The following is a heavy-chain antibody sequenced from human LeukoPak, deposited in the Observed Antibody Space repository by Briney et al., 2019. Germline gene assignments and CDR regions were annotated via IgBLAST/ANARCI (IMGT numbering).Heavy chain of an antibody. CDR1: GGSFSGYY. J-gene: IGHJ5*02. Sequence: PSETLSLTCAVYGGSFSGYYWSWIRQPPGKGLELIGEINHSGSTNYNPSLKSRVTTSVDTSKNQFSLKLSSVTAADTAVYYCARGERWFDPWGQGTLVTVSS. CDR2: INHSGST. CDR3: ARGERWFDP. D-gene: IGHD1-1*01. V-gene: IGHV4-34*01.